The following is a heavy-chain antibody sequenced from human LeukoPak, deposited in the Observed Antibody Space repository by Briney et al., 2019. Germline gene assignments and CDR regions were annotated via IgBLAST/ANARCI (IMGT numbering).Heavy chain of an antibody. CDR3: ARDRDYYDSSGYYFEIDY. J-gene: IGHJ4*02. V-gene: IGHV3-20*04. Sequence: GGSLRLSCPASGFTFDDYGMSWVRQAPGKGLEWVSGINWNGGSTGYADSVKGRFTISSDNAKNSLYLQMNSLRAEDTALYYCARDRDYYDSSGYYFEIDYWGQGTLVTVSS. CDR2: INWNGGST. D-gene: IGHD3-22*01. CDR1: GFTFDDYG.